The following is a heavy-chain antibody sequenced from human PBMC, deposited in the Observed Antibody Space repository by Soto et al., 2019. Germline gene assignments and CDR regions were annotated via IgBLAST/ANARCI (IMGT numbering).Heavy chain of an antibody. CDR3: ARGRGGITMVRGVMAV. J-gene: IGHJ6*02. CDR1: GGSFSGYY. CDR2: INHSGST. D-gene: IGHD3-10*01. V-gene: IGHV4-34*01. Sequence: SETLSLTCAVYGGSFSGYYWSWIRQPPGKGLEWIGEINHSGSTNYNPSLKSRVTISVDTSKNQFSLKLSSVTAADTAVYYCARGRGGITMVRGVMAVWGQGTTVTVSS.